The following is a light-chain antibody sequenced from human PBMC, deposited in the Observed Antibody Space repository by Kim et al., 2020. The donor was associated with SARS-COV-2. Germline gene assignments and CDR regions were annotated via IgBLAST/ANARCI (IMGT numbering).Light chain of an antibody. Sequence: EIVLTQSPGTLSLSPGERATLSCRTSQSVSNSYLAWYHQKPGQAPRLLIYGASSRATGIPDRFSGSGSGTNFTLTISRLEPEDFAVYFCQQYGSSFGQGTKLEIK. CDR3: QQYGSS. CDR2: GAS. J-gene: IGKJ2*01. V-gene: IGKV3-20*01. CDR1: QSVSNSY.